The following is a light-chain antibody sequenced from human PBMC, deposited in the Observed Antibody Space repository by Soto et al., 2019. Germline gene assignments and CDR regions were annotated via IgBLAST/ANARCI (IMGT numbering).Light chain of an antibody. CDR2: EGS. CDR3: CSYAGSRNLV. J-gene: IGLJ2*01. Sequence: QSALTQPASVSGSPGQSITISCTGTSSDVGIYDLVSWYQQHPGEAPKLMIYEGSKRPSGISNRFSGSKSGNTASLTISGLQAEDEADYYCCSYAGSRNLVFGGGTKLTVL. V-gene: IGLV2-23*01. CDR1: SSDVGIYDL.